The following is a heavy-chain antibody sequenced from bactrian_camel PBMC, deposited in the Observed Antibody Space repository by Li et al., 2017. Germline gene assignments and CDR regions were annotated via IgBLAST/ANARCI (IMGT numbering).Heavy chain of an antibody. CDR2: LDSDGST. Sequence: HVQLVESGGGSVQAGESLRLSCEASGYTYSRYCMGWFRQAPGKEREEVARLDSDGSTSIADSVKGRFTISKDNAKNTLYLQMNSLNPEDTAVYYCAADYGLTDSASYTCPGGSWCSTGCPNNWGQGTQVTVS. J-gene: IGHJ4*01. CDR1: GYTYSRYC. D-gene: IGHD1*01. V-gene: IGHV3S55*01. CDR3: AADYGLTDSASYTCPGGSWCSTGCPNN.